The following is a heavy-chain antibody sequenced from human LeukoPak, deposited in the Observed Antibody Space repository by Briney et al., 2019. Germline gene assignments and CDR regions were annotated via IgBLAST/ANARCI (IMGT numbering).Heavy chain of an antibody. D-gene: IGHD2-15*01. V-gene: IGHV4-34*01. Sequence: SETLSLTCAVYGGSFSGYYWSWIRHPPGKGLEWIGEINHSGSTNDNPSLKSRVTISVDTSKNQFFLKLSSRTAATTVVYYVASRMGGTYCTGGSCYPYYFDYWGQGPLVTVSS. CDR2: INHSGST. CDR3: ASRMGGTYCTGGSCYPYYFDY. CDR1: GGSFSGYY. J-gene: IGHJ4*02.